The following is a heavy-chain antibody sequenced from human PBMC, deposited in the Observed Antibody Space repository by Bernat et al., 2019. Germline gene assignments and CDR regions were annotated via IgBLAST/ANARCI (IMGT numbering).Heavy chain of an antibody. J-gene: IGHJ5*02. Sequence: QVQLVQSGAEVKKPGASVKVSSKASGYTFTGYYMHWVRQAPGQGLEWMGWINPNSGGTNYAQKFQGRLTMTRDTSISTAYMELSRLRSDDTAVYYCARDRFLDSSSWFDPWGQGTLVTVSS. V-gene: IGHV1-2*02. CDR2: INPNSGGT. CDR3: ARDRFLDSSSWFDP. D-gene: IGHD6-6*01. CDR1: GYTFTGYY.